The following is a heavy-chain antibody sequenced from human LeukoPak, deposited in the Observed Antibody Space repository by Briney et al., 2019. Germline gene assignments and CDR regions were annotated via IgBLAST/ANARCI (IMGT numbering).Heavy chain of an antibody. CDR2: IFYGGST. J-gene: IGHJ3*02. V-gene: IGHV4-39*01. Sequence: PSETLSLTCTVSGGSISSTSYYWGWIRQPPGKGLEWIGNIFYGGSTYYNPSPRSRVTISLDASKNQFSLKLTSVTAADTAVYYCARLPRRDGYNDAFDIWGQGTMVTVSS. D-gene: IGHD5-24*01. CDR3: ARLPRRDGYNDAFDI. CDR1: GGSISSTSYY.